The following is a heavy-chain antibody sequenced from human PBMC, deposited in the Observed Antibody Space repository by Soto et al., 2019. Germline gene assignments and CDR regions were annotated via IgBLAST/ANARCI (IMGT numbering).Heavy chain of an antibody. CDR2: ISGSGADT. D-gene: IGHD3-22*01. J-gene: IGHJ4*02. V-gene: IGHV3-23*01. CDR1: GFTFTNYA. Sequence: EVQLLESGGGLVQPGGSLILSCAASGFTFTNYAMSWVRQAPGKGLEWVSGISGSGADTFYADSVKGRFTISRDNSKNTLYLQINSMRAEDTALYYCTKISWGITMTVVDRGTFDSWGQGTLVTVSS. CDR3: TKISWGITMTVVDRGTFDS.